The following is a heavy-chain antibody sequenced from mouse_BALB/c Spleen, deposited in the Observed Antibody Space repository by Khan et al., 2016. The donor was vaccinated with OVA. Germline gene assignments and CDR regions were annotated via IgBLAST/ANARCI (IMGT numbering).Heavy chain of an antibody. CDR1: GYTFTNFG. CDR2: INPYTGEP. CDR3: GRPSSFSYSLAY. D-gene: IGHD2-10*01. Sequence: LVESGPELQKPGETVKISCKTSGYTFTNFGMNWVKQAPGKGLEWMGWINPYTGEPSYADDFKGRVAFSLETSASTAYLQINNLKTEDSATDIGGRPSSFSYSLAYWGQGTSVTVSA. J-gene: IGHJ4*01. V-gene: IGHV9-3-1*01.